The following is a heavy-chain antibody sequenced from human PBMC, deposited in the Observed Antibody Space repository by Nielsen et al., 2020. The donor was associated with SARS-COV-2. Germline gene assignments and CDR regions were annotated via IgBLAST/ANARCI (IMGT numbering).Heavy chain of an antibody. CDR3: ARETIDFSSSFVDK. V-gene: IGHV3-30*19. CDR2: ISSDGSV. D-gene: IGHD6-6*01. Sequence: GGSLRLSCAASGFSFNTYGMHWVRQAPGKGLEWLTIISSDGSVLYADSVKGRFTISRDNSNNTLKLHLNSLRPEDTAMYYCARETIDFSSSFVDKWGQGTLVTVS. CDR1: GFSFNTYG. J-gene: IGHJ4*02.